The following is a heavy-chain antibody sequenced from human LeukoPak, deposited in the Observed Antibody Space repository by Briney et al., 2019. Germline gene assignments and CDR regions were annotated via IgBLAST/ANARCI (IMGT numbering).Heavy chain of an antibody. CDR3: VKGETAVAGGAFDY. D-gene: IGHD6-19*01. CDR2: ISWNSGSL. CDR1: GFNFNDYA. J-gene: IGHJ4*02. Sequence: PGRSLRLSCAASGFNFNDYAMHWVRHAPRKGLEWVSGISWNSGSLGYAGSVKGRFTVSRDNAKNSLYLQMNSLRAEDMALYYCVKGETAVAGGAFDYWGQGTLVTVSS. V-gene: IGHV3-9*03.